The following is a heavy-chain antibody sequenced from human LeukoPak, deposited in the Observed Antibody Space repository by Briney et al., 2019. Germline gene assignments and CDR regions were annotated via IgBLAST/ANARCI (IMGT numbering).Heavy chain of an antibody. CDR1: GFTFSSYW. V-gene: IGHV3-7*01. J-gene: IGHJ6*03. CDR3: ARYWNYYYYYMDV. CDR2: IKQDGSEK. Sequence: HPGGSLRLSCAASGFTFSSYWMSWVRQAPGKGLEWVANIKQDGSEKYYVDSVKGRFTISRDNAKNSLYLQMNSLRAEDTAVYYCARYWNYYYYYMDVWGKGTTVTVSS. D-gene: IGHD1-1*01.